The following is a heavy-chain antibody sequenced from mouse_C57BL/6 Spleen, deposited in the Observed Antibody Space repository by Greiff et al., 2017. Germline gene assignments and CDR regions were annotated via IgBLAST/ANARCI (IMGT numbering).Heavy chain of an antibody. CDR2: IYPGDGDT. Sequence: QVQLKESGPELVKPGASVKISCKASGYAFSSSWMNWVKQRPGKGLEWIGRIYPGDGDTNYNGKFKGKATLTADKSSSTAYMQLRSLTSEDSAVYFCAREGLRQDWYFDVWGTGTTVTVSS. D-gene: IGHD2-2*01. CDR1: GYAFSSSW. V-gene: IGHV1-82*01. J-gene: IGHJ1*03. CDR3: AREGLRQDWYFDV.